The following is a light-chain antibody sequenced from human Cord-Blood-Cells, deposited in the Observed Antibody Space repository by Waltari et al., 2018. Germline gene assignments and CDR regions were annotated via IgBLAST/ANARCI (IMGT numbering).Light chain of an antibody. CDR3: SSDTSSSTVV. J-gene: IGLJ2*01. Sequence: QSALTQSASVSGSPGQSITIYCTGTSRHVGGYNYVSWYQQHPGKAPNLMIYDVSNRSSCVSNRFSGSNSGNTSSLTISGRQAEDEADYYCSSDTSSSTVVFGGGTKLTVL. CDR1: SRHVGGYNY. V-gene: IGLV2-14*01. CDR2: DVS.